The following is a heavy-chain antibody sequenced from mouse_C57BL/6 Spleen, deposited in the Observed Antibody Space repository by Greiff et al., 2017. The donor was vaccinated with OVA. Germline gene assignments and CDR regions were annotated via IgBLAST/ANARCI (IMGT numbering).Heavy chain of an antibody. J-gene: IGHJ2*01. D-gene: IGHD4-1*01. Sequence: EVKLMESGPGLVKPSQSLSLTCSVTGYSITSGYYWNWIRQFPGNKLEWMGYISYDGSNNYNPSLKNRISITRDTSKNQFFLKLNSVTTEDTATYYCASSSANWDLHFDYWGQGTTLTVSS. V-gene: IGHV3-6*01. CDR1: GYSITSGYY. CDR3: ASSSANWDLHFDY. CDR2: ISYDGSN.